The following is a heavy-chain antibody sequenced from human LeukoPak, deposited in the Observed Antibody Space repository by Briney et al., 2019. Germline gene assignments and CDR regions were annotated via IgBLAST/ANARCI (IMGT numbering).Heavy chain of an antibody. CDR1: GYTFTSFG. V-gene: IGHV1-18*01. J-gene: IGHJ4*02. Sequence: ASVKVSCKASGYTFTSFGLSWVRQAPGQGLGWMGWISPYNGDTNYAQKIQGRVTMTTDTSTSTAYMELRSLRSDDTAVYYCARDSGRSSYDYWGQGTLVTVSS. CDR2: ISPYNGDT. D-gene: IGHD3-10*01. CDR3: ARDSGRSSYDY.